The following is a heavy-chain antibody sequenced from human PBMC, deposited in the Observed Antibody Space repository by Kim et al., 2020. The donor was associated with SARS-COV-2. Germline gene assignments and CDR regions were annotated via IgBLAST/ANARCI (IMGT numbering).Heavy chain of an antibody. Sequence: GGSLRLSCAASGFNFRTFVVHWVRQAPGKGLEWVAGISYDGSQRDYTDSVKGRFTISRDNFKSTLSLEMNDVRSEDTAMYYCARGRMPGYYFVNWGQGTLVTVSS. D-gene: IGHD2-15*01. V-gene: IGHV3-30*03. CDR1: GFNFRTFV. CDR3: ARGRMPGYYFVN. J-gene: IGHJ4*02. CDR2: ISYDGSQR.